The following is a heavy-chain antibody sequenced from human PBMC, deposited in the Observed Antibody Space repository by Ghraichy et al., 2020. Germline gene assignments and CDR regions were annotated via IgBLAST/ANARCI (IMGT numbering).Heavy chain of an antibody. CDR2: INHSGTT. Sequence: SETLSLNCAFYDGSFTDPYWSWIRQSPGKGLAWIGEINHSGTTNYNPSLKSRVTISVDTSNKHVSLKLKSVTAADTAVYFCARGRFGDLSDWGQGTRVIVSS. J-gene: IGHJ4*02. CDR1: DGSFTDPY. CDR3: ARGRFGDLSD. V-gene: IGHV4-34*01. D-gene: IGHD3-10*01.